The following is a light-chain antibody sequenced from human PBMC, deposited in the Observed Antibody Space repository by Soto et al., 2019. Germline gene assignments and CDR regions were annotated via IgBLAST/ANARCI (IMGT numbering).Light chain of an antibody. CDR1: EDIRKY. CDR3: QQYDNLLT. CDR2: DAS. V-gene: IGKV1-33*01. Sequence: DIQMTQSPSSLSASVGDTVTITCQASEDIRKYLNWYQQKPGKAPKLLIYDASSLQTGVPSRFSGSGSGTDFTFTISSLQPEDIATYFCQQYDNLLTFGPGTKVDIK. J-gene: IGKJ3*01.